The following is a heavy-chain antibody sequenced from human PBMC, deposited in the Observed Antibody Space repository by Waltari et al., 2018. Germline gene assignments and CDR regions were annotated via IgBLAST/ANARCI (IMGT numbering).Heavy chain of an antibody. Sequence: QVQLQESGPGLVKPSQTLSLTCTVSGGSISSGSYYWSWIRQPAGKGLEWIGRIYTSGITNYNPSLKSRVTRSVDTSKNQFSLKLSSVTAADTAVYYCARGGYCSGGSCYRAGYFDLWGRGTLVTVSS. J-gene: IGHJ2*01. CDR2: IYTSGIT. V-gene: IGHV4-61*02. CDR3: ARGGYCSGGSCYRAGYFDL. CDR1: GGSISSGSYY. D-gene: IGHD2-15*01.